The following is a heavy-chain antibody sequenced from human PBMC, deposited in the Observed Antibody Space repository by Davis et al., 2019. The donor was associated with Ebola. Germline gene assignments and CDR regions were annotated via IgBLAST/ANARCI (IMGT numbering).Heavy chain of an antibody. CDR2: IYYSGST. Sequence: MPSETLSLTCTVSGGSISFYYWSWIRQPPGKGLEWIGYIYYSGSTNYNPSLKSRVTISVDTSKNQFSLKLSSVTAADTAVYYCARDQYYYDSSGYHRGAFDIWGQGTMVTVSS. D-gene: IGHD3-22*01. V-gene: IGHV4-59*01. CDR3: ARDQYYYDSSGYHRGAFDI. J-gene: IGHJ3*02. CDR1: GGSISFYY.